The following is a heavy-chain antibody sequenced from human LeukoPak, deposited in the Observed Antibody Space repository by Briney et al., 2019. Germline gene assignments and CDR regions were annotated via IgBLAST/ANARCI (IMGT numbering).Heavy chain of an antibody. CDR3: ARVTVYCSGGSCYNWFDP. CDR1: GGSIISGGYS. V-gene: IGHV4-30-2*01. Sequence: SQTLSLTCAVSGGSIISGGYSWSWIRQPPGKGLEWIGYIYHSGSTYYNPSLKSRVTISVDRSKNQFSLKLSSVTAADTAVYYCARVTVYCSGGSCYNWFDPWGQGTLVTVSS. CDR2: IYHSGST. D-gene: IGHD2-15*01. J-gene: IGHJ5*02.